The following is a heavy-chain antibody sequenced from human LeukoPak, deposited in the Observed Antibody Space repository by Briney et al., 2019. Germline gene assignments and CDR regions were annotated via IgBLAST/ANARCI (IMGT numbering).Heavy chain of an antibody. Sequence: GGSLRLSCAASGFTFSDYYMSWIRQAPGKGLEWVSYISSSGSTIYYADSVKGRFTISRDNAKNSLYLQMNSLRAEDTAVYYCAVGYSSGWYKSDYWGQGTLVTVSS. CDR2: ISSSGSTI. D-gene: IGHD6-19*01. V-gene: IGHV3-11*01. CDR3: AVGYSSGWYKSDY. J-gene: IGHJ4*02. CDR1: GFTFSDYY.